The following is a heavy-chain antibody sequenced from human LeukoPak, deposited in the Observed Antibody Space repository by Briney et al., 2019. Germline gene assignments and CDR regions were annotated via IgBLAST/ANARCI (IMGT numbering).Heavy chain of an antibody. Sequence: SETLSLTCTVSGGSLSSYYWSWIRQPPGKGLEWIGYIYYSGSTNYNPSLKSRVTISVDTSKNQFSLKLSSVTAADTAVYYCARGFWEAYFDYWGQGTLVTVSS. D-gene: IGHD3-3*01. V-gene: IGHV4-59*01. CDR3: ARGFWEAYFDY. J-gene: IGHJ4*02. CDR2: IYYSGST. CDR1: GGSLSSYY.